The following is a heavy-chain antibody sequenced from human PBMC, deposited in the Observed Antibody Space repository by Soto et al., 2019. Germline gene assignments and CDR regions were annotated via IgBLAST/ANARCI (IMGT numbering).Heavy chain of an antibody. D-gene: IGHD6-19*01. J-gene: IGHJ4*02. CDR1: GFTFSIYN. Sequence: EVQLVESGGGLVKPGGSLRLSCAASGFTFSIYNMNWVRQAPGKGLEWVSSIGSRRNYIFYADSVKGRFTISRDNAKNALYLQMNSLRGEDTAGYFCARDMAVAGYYFDYWGQGTLVTVSS. CDR2: IGSRRNYI. CDR3: ARDMAVAGYYFDY. V-gene: IGHV3-21*01.